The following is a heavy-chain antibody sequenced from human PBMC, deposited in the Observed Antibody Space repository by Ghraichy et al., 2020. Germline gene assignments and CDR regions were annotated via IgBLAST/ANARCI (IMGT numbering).Heavy chain of an antibody. V-gene: IGHV4-59*01. CDR2: IYYSGST. CDR3: ARVVAAAVDV. J-gene: IGHJ6*02. Sequence: SETLSLTCTVSGGSISSYYWSWIRQPPGKGLEWIGYIYYSGSTNYNPSLKSRVTISVDTSKNQFSLKLSSVTAADTAVYYCARVVAAAVDVWGQGTTVTVSS. CDR1: GGSISSYY. D-gene: IGHD6-13*01.